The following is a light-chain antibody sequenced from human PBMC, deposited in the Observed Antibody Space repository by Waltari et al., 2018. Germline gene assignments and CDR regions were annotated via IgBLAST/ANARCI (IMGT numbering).Light chain of an antibody. CDR2: GAS. V-gene: IGKV3-15*01. J-gene: IGKJ1*01. CDR3: QHQRT. Sequence: EIVLTQSPATLSVSPGERATLSCRASQRVSSNLAWYQQKPGQAPRLLIYGASTRATAVPARFSGSGSGTEFTLTISSLQSEDVAVFYCQHQRTFGQGTKVEIK. CDR1: QRVSSN.